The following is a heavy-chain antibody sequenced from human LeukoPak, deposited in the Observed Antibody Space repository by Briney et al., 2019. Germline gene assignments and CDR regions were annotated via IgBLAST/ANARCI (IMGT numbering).Heavy chain of an antibody. V-gene: IGHV1-18*01. CDR3: ARDVRWYCSCTSCQGGYFDY. CDR2: ITAYNGNT. D-gene: IGHD2-2*01. J-gene: IGHJ4*02. CDR1: GYTFSSYG. Sequence: ASVKVSCTTSGYTFSSYGITWVRQAPGQGLEWMGWITAYNGNTNYAQMFQGRVTMTADTSTGTAYMELRSLRSDDTAVYYCARDVRWYCSCTSCQGGYFDYWGQGTLVTVSS.